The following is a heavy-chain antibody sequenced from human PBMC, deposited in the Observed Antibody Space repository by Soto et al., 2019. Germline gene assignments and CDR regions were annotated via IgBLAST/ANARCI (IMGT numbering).Heavy chain of an antibody. Sequence: SETLSLTCTVSGGSISNYYWSWIRQPPGKGLEWIAYVYNSGNTNFNPSLKSRVTISVDTSKNQFSLRLTSVTAADTAVYYCARVHEKGLAAFDIWGQGTMVTVSS. CDR1: GGSISNYY. CDR2: VYNSGNT. J-gene: IGHJ3*02. CDR3: ARVHEKGLAAFDI. V-gene: IGHV4-59*01.